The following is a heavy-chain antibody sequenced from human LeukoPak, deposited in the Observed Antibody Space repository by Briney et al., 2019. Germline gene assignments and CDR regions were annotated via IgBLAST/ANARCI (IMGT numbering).Heavy chain of an antibody. CDR3: ASRSPYVWDAFDI. V-gene: IGHV1-2*02. CDR2: INPNSGGT. D-gene: IGHD3-16*01. CDR1: GYTFTGYY. J-gene: IGHJ3*02. Sequence: GASVKVSCKASGYTFTGYYIHWVRQAPGQGLEWMGCINPNSGGTNYAQKFQGRVTMTRDTSISTAYMELSRLRSDDTAVYYCASRSPYVWDAFDIWGQGTMVTVSS.